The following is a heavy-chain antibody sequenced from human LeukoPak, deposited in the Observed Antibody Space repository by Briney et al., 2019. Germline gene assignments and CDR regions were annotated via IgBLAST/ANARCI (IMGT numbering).Heavy chain of an antibody. CDR3: ARHSPELIRYCSGGSCYSGWFDP. V-gene: IGHV4-31*03. Sequence: SETLSLTCTVSGGSISSGGCSWSWIRQHPGKGLEWIGYIYYSGSTYYNPSLKSRVTISVDTSKNQFSLKLSSVTAADTAVYYCARHSPELIRYCSGGSCYSGWFDPWGQGTLVTVSS. D-gene: IGHD2-15*01. CDR1: GGSISSGGCS. CDR2: IYYSGST. J-gene: IGHJ5*02.